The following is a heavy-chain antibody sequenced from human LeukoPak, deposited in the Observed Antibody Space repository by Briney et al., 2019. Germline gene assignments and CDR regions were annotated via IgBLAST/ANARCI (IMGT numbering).Heavy chain of an antibody. CDR2: ISSSSSYI. CDR1: GFTFSSYS. CDR3: ARVVGSYFHFDY. V-gene: IGHV3-21*01. Sequence: GGSLRLSCAASGFTFSSYSMNWVRQAPGKGLEWVSSISSSSSYIYYADSVKGRFTISRDSAKNSLYLQMNSLRAEDTAVYYCARVVGSYFHFDYWGQGTLVTVSS. J-gene: IGHJ4*02. D-gene: IGHD1-26*01.